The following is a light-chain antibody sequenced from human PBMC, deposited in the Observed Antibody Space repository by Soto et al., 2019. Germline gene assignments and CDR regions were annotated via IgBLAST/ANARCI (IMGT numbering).Light chain of an antibody. CDR1: SSDVGAYKY. CDR3: TSYVGSDIWV. V-gene: IGLV2-8*01. Sequence: QSALTQPPSASGSPGQSVTISCTGTSSDVGAYKYVSWYQQDPGKAPKLMMYEVSKRPSGVPDRFSGSKYGNTASLTVSGLQAEDEADYYCTSYVGSDIWVFGGGTKLTVL. J-gene: IGLJ3*02. CDR2: EVS.